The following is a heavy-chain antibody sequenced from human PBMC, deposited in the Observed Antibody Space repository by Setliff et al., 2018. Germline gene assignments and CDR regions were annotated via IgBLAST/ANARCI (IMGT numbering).Heavy chain of an antibody. V-gene: IGHV5-51*01. CDR3: ARHQSSATVTPFDY. Sequence: GESLKISCKESRDSFTNYWIAWVRQMPGKGLECMGIIYPGDSDTRYSPSFQGQVTISVDNSISTAYLQWSNLKASDTAMYYCARHQSSATVTPFDYWGQGTLVTVSS. D-gene: IGHD4-17*01. J-gene: IGHJ4*02. CDR1: RDSFTNYW. CDR2: IYPGDSDT.